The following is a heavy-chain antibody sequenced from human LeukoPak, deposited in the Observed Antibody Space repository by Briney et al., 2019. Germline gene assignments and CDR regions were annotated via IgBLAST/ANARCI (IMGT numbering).Heavy chain of an antibody. CDR3: ARDKAVRGQQLEGDYYYYYMDV. D-gene: IGHD3-10*01. J-gene: IGHJ6*03. CDR1: GFTFSSYW. Sequence: PGGSLRLSCVVSGFTFSSYWMSWVRQAPGKGLEWVANVKEDGGEKYYVDSVKGRFTISRDNAKSSLYLQMNSLRAQDTAVYYCARDKAVRGQQLEGDYYYYYMDVWGKGTTVTVSS. CDR2: VKEDGGEK. V-gene: IGHV3-7*01.